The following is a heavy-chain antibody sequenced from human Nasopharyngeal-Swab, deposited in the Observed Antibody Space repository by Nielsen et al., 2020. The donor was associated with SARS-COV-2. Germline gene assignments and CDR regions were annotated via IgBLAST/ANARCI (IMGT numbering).Heavy chain of an antibody. CDR2: ISGSGGST. V-gene: IGHV3-23*01. CDR1: GFTFSSYA. D-gene: IGHD3-16*02. CDR3: AKGEGVLERIMITFGGVIVSSPFDY. J-gene: IGHJ4*02. Sequence: LSLTCAASGFTFSSYAMSWVRQAPGKGLEWVSAISGSGGSTYYADSVKGRFTISRDNSKNTLYLQMNSLRAEDTAVYYCAKGEGVLERIMITFGGVIVSSPFDYWGQGTLVTVSS.